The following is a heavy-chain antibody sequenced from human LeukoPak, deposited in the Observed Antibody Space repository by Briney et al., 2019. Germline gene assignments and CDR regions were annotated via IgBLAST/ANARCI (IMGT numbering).Heavy chain of an antibody. V-gene: IGHV3-30*02. CDR1: GFTFSSYG. CDR2: IRYEGSNK. J-gene: IGHJ5*02. Sequence: GGSLRLSCAASGFTFSSYGMHWVRQAPGKGLEWVAFIRYEGSNKYYADSVKGRFTISRDNSKNTLYLQMNSLRAEDTAVYYCAKVGLRGDWFDPWGQGTLVTVSS. CDR3: AKVGLRGDWFDP. D-gene: IGHD4-17*01.